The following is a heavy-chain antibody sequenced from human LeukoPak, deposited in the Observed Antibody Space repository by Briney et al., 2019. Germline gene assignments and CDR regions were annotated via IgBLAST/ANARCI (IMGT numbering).Heavy chain of an antibody. CDR2: ITWDGGNI. CDR1: GFTFGDYT. Sequence: PGRSLRLSCVPSGFTFGDYTMHWVRQVPGKGLEGLSGITWDGGNIAYADSVKGRFTISRDNAKSSLYLQMNSLRNEDMAFYFCAKGYTFHGVAHDSGYFDYWGQGTLVTVSS. D-gene: IGHD3-3*01. J-gene: IGHJ4*02. V-gene: IGHV3-9*03. CDR3: AKGYTFHGVAHDSGYFDY.